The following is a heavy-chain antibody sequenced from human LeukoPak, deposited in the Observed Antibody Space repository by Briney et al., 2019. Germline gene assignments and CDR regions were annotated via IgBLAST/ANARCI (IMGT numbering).Heavy chain of an antibody. D-gene: IGHD3-9*01. V-gene: IGHV3-30*02. Sequence: GGSLRLSCAASGFTFSSYGMHWVRQAPGKGLEWVAFIRYDGSNKYYADSVKGRFTISRDNSKNTLYLQMNSLRAEDTAVYYCEKEGGLTGYPNWFDPWGQGTLVTVSS. CDR2: IRYDGSNK. J-gene: IGHJ5*02. CDR3: EKEGGLTGYPNWFDP. CDR1: GFTFSSYG.